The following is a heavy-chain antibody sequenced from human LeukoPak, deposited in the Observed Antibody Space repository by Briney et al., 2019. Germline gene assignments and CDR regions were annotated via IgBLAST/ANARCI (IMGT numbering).Heavy chain of an antibody. V-gene: IGHV3-74*01. D-gene: IGHD1-26*01. CDR3: ARDPPMYSGSYYTYYYFDY. Sequence: GGSVRLSCAASGFTFSSYWMHWVRQAPGKGLVWVSRINSDGSSTSYADSVKGRFTISRDNAKNTLYLQMNSLRAEDTAVYYCARDPPMYSGSYYTYYYFDYWGQGTPVTVSS. CDR1: GFTFSSYW. CDR2: INSDGSST. J-gene: IGHJ4*02.